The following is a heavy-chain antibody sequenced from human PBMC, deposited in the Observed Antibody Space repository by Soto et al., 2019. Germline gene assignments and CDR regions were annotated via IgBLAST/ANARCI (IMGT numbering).Heavy chain of an antibody. CDR2: INHSGST. CDR3: ARARLPLRITMVRGVTSWFDP. V-gene: IGHV4-34*01. CDR1: GGSFSGYY. Sequence: SETLSLTCAVYGGSFSGYYWSWIRQPPGKGLERIGEINHSGSTNYNPSLKSRVTISVDTSKNQFSLKLSSVTAADTAVYYFARARLPLRITMVRGVTSWFDPWGQGTLVTVSS. J-gene: IGHJ5*02. D-gene: IGHD3-10*01.